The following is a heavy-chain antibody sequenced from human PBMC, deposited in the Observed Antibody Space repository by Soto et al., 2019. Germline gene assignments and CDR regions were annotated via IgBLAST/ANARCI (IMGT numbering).Heavy chain of an antibody. Sequence: QVQLQESGPGLVKPSQTLSLTCTVSGGSISSGDYYWSWIRQPPGKGLEWIGYIYYSGSTYSNPSLQSRLTMSVDTSKNQFSLKLSSVTDADTAVYYCARVATPTTVTIDYWGQGTLVTVSS. D-gene: IGHD4-17*01. J-gene: IGHJ4*02. V-gene: IGHV4-30-4*01. CDR1: GGSISSGDYY. CDR2: IYYSGST. CDR3: ARVATPTTVTIDY.